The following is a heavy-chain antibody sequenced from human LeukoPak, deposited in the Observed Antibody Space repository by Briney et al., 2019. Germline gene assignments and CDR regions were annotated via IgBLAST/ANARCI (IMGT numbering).Heavy chain of an antibody. D-gene: IGHD3-22*01. CDR1: GFTFSSYA. CDR2: ISYDGSNK. Sequence: GGSLRLSCAASGFTFSSYAMHWVRQAPGKGLEWVAVISYDGSNKYYADSVKGRFIISRDNSKNTLYLQMNSLRAEDTALYYCARYYYDSSGYYYFDSWGQGTLVTVSS. V-gene: IGHV3-30-3*01. CDR3: ARYYYDSSGYYYFDS. J-gene: IGHJ4*02.